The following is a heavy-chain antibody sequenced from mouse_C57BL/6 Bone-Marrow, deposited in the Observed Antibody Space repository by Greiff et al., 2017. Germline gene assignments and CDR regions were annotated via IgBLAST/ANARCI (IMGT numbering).Heavy chain of an antibody. CDR2: IDPANGNT. CDR3: ASWVYYYYSYAKDY. V-gene: IGHV14-3*01. J-gene: IGHJ4*01. Sequence: VQLKESVAELVRPGASVKLSCTASGFNIKNTYMHWVQQRPEQGLEWIGRIDPANGNTKYAPKFPGKATITADTSSNTVYLQLSSLTSEDTDIYYCASWVYYYYSYAKDYGGRGTSVTVSS. D-gene: IGHD1-1*01. CDR1: GFNIKNTY.